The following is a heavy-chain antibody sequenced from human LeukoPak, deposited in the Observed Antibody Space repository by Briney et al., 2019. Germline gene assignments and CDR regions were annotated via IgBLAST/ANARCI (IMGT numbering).Heavy chain of an antibody. CDR3: ARVVTMVRGPNWFDP. J-gene: IGHJ5*02. D-gene: IGHD3-10*01. V-gene: IGHV1-18*01. CDR1: GYTFTSYG. Sequence: ASVKVSCKASGYTFTSYGISWVRQAPGQGLEWMGWISAYNSNTNYAQKLQGRVTMTTDTSTSTAYMELRSLRSDDTAVYYCARVVTMVRGPNWFDPWGQGTLVTVSS. CDR2: ISAYNSNT.